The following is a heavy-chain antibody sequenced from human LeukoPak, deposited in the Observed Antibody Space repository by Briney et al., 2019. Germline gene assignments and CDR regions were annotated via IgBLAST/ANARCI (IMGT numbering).Heavy chain of an antibody. V-gene: IGHV5-51*01. CDR1: GYSFISYW. CDR3: VRRDITSRYVVWFDP. Sequence: GESLKIFCKGSGYSFISYWIGWVRQMPGKGLELMGIIYPGDSDTRYSPSFQGQVTISADKSINTAYLQCSSLKASDTAIYYCVRRDITSRYVVWFDPWGQGTPVTVSS. J-gene: IGHJ5*02. CDR2: IYPGDSDT. D-gene: IGHD2-2*01.